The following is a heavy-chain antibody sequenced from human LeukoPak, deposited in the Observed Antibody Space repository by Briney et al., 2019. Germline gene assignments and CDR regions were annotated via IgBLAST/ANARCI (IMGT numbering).Heavy chain of an antibody. V-gene: IGHV3-48*02. D-gene: IGHD3-16*02. Sequence: GGSLRLSCAASGFTFSSYSMNWVRQAPGKGLECVSYNTSSSSTIYYADSVKGRFTISRDNAKNSLYLQMNSLRDEDTAVYYCATLPMITFGGIIENFDYWGQGTLVTVSS. CDR3: ATLPMITFGGIIENFDY. CDR1: GFTFSSYS. CDR2: NTSSSSTI. J-gene: IGHJ4*02.